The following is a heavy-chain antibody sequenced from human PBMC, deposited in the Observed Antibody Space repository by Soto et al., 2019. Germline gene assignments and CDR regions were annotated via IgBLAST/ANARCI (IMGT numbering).Heavy chain of an antibody. Sequence: ASVKVSGKASGYTFTCYYMHWVRQAPGQGLEWMGIINPSGGGTSYAQKFQGRVTMTRDTSTSTVYMELSSLRSEDTAMYYCARRAVAGNFDYWGQGTLVTVSS. CDR2: INPSGGGT. D-gene: IGHD6-19*01. CDR1: GYTFTCYY. CDR3: ARRAVAGNFDY. V-gene: IGHV1-46*01. J-gene: IGHJ4*02.